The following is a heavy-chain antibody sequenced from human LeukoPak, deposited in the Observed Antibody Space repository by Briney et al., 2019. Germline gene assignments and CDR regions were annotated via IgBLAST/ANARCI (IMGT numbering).Heavy chain of an antibody. CDR1: GDSFSYFY. Sequence: SETLSLTCTVSGDSFSYFYWSWIRQPPGKGLEWIGYIHYTGSTNYNPSLKSRVTISVETSKNQFSLKLKSVTAADTAVYYCARGGYYGSGNDFRFDPWGQGTLVTVSS. CDR3: ARGGYYGSGNDFRFDP. CDR2: IHYTGST. D-gene: IGHD3-10*01. J-gene: IGHJ5*02. V-gene: IGHV4-59*01.